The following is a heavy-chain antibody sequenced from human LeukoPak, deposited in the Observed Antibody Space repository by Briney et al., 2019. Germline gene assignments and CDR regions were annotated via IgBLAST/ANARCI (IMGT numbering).Heavy chain of an antibody. V-gene: IGHV4-59*01. CDR2: ILYSGST. J-gene: IGHJ4*02. CDR3: ARTRSSTWHLLDY. Sequence: SEPLSLTCTVSGASISPSYWNWVRQPPGKGLEWIGYILYSGSTNYNPSLESRVTISVDTSKNQFSLKLTSVTAADTAVYYCARTRSSTWHLLDYWGQGTLVTVSS. CDR1: GASISPSY. D-gene: IGHD6-13*01.